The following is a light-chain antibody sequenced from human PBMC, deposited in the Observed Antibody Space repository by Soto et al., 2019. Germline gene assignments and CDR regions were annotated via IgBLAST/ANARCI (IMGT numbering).Light chain of an antibody. CDR3: QQYGSSIT. J-gene: IGKJ5*01. CDR1: QSISSSY. Sequence: ESVLTQSPGTLSLSPGERATLSCRSSQSISSSYLAWYQQKLGQAPRLLIYGASSRATGIPDRFSGSGSGTDFTLTISSLEPEDFAVYYCQQYGSSITFGQGTLLEI. V-gene: IGKV3-20*01. CDR2: GAS.